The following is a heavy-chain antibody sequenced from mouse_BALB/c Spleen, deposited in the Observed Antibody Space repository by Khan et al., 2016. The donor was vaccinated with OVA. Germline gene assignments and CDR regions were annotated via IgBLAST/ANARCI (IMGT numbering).Heavy chain of an antibody. D-gene: IGHD1-1*02. CDR2: ISDGGSST. J-gene: IGHJ3*01. V-gene: IGHV5-4*02. Sequence: EVELVESGGGLVKPGGSLKLSCAASGFTFSDYYMYWVRQTPEKRLEWVATISDGGSSTYYPDSVKGRFTIYSDYAKNNLYLQMSSLKAEDTAIYYCARAGYGGFAYWGQGTLVTVSA. CDR1: GFTFSDYY. CDR3: ARAGYGGFAY.